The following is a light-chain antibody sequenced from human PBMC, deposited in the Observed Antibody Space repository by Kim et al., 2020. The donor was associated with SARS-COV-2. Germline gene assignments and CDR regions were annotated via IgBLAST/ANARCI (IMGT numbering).Light chain of an antibody. CDR2: GNS. CDR3: QSYDSSLSGSWV. CDR1: SSNSGAGYD. V-gene: IGLV1-40*01. Sequence: RVTIACTGSSSNSGAGYDVHWYQQLPGTAPELLIYGNSNRPSGVPDRFSGSKSGTSASLAITGLQAEDEADYYGQSYDSSLSGSWVFGGGTQLTVL. J-gene: IGLJ3*02.